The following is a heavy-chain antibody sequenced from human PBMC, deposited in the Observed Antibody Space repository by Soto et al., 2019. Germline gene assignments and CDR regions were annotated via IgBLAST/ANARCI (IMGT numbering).Heavy chain of an antibody. J-gene: IGHJ6*02. Sequence: QVQLVQSGAEVKKPGASVKVSCKASGYTFTSYDINWVRQATGQGLEWMGWMNPNSGNTGYAQKFQGSVTMTRNTSISTAYMELSSLRSEDTAVYYCARERASFYGMDVWGQGTTVTVSS. V-gene: IGHV1-8*01. CDR3: ARERASFYGMDV. CDR1: GYTFTSYD. CDR2: MNPNSGNT.